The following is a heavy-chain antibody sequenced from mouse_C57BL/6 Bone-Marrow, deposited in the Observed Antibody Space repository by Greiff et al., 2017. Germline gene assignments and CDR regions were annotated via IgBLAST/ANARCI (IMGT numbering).Heavy chain of an antibody. V-gene: IGHV1-82*01. CDR3: ARRTVVGRYFDI. CDR2: IYPGDGDT. D-gene: IGHD1-1*01. CDR1: GYAFSSSW. Sequence: LVESGPELVKPGASVKISCKASGYAFSSSWMNWVKQRPGKGLEWIGRIYPGDGDTNYNGKFKGKATLTADKSSSTAYMQLSSLTSEDSAVYFCARRTVVGRYFDIWGTGTTVTVSS. J-gene: IGHJ1*03.